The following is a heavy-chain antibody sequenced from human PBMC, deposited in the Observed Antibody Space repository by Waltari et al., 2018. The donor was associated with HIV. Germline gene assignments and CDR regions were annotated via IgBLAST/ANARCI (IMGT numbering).Heavy chain of an antibody. CDR3: ARQTDSASAWFGVFDF. J-gene: IGHJ4*02. D-gene: IGHD6-19*01. CDR2: ISHLATT. V-gene: IGHV4-30-4*08. Sequence: QVRLQESGPGLVKSSQTLFLTCTVSGASLNSGDYYWTWLRQSPGRGLELIGYISHLATTNYNESLESRISISQYIFNNKFSLKLTSVIVADTAVYYCARQTDSASAWFGVFDFWGQGTLVTVSS. CDR1: GASLNSGDYY.